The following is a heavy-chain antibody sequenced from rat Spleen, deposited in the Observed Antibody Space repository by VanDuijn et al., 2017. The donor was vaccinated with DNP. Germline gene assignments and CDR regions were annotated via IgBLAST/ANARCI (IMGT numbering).Heavy chain of an antibody. CDR3: TRAAVAPFDY. D-gene: IGHD1-3*01. CDR2: VTNTGGST. Sequence: EVQLVESGGGLVQPGRSLKLSCVASGFTFNNYWMTWIRQAPGKGLEWVASVTNTGGSTYYPDSVKGRFTISRDSAKSTLYLQMNSLRSEDTATYYCTRAAVAPFDYWGQGVMVTVSS. J-gene: IGHJ2*01. CDR1: GFTFNNYW. V-gene: IGHV5-31*01.